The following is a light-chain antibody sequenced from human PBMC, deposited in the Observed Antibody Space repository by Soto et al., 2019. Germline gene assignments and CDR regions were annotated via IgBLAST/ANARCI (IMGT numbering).Light chain of an antibody. CDR3: ASYTGSSTYL. Sequence: QSALTQPASMSGSPGQSITISCTGTSGDVGFYDFVSWYQQHPGKVPRLIIYGVTKRPSGVSHRFSGSKSGNTASLTISGLQVEDDASYSCASYTGSSTYLFGGGTKLTVL. CDR1: SGDVGFYDF. J-gene: IGLJ3*02. CDR2: GVT. V-gene: IGLV2-14*03.